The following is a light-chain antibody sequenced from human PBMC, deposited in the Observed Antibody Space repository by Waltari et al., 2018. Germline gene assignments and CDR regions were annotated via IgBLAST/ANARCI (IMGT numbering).Light chain of an antibody. Sequence: YELTQPPSVSVSPGQTARITCSGAALPTRYAYWYQKKPGQAPLLVMSRDNERPSGIPERFSGSISGTTVTLTIGGVQAEDEADYYCQSSDRTGAPLVFGGGTKLTVL. CDR2: RDN. J-gene: IGLJ3*02. CDR3: QSSDRTGAPLV. V-gene: IGLV3-25*03. CDR1: ALPTRY.